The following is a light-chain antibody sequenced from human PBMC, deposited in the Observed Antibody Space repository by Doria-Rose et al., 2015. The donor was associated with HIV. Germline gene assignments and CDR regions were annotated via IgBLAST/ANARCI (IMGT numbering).Light chain of an antibody. CDR2: WAS. Sequence: DIQLTQSPGSLGMSLGERATLNCESNQSLLYTSKNYLAWYQQKPGQPPKLLIYWASTRQSGVPARFSGSGSGTDFTLTISSLEAEDVAVYYCQQYYDTPSFGPGTTVDIK. CDR1: QSLLYTSKNY. J-gene: IGKJ3*01. V-gene: IGKV4-1*01. CDR3: QQYYDTPS.